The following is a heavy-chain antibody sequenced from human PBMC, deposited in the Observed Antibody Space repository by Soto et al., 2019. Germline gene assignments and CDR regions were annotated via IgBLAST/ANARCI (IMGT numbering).Heavy chain of an antibody. D-gene: IGHD3-3*01. J-gene: IGHJ6*02. CDR1: GYTFTSYD. CDR3: ARGIMDDFWSGYYYYYYGMAV. V-gene: IGHV1-8*01. Sequence: QVQLVQSGAEVKKPGASVKVSCKASGYTFTSYDINWVRQATGQGLEWMGWMNPNSGNTGYAQKFQGRVTMTRNTSISTAYMELSSLRSEDKAVYYCARGIMDDFWSGYYYYYYGMAVWGQGTTVTVSS. CDR2: MNPNSGNT.